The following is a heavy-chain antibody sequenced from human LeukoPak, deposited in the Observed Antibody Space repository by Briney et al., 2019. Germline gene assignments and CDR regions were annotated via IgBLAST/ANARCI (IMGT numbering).Heavy chain of an antibody. CDR2: IYYSGST. J-gene: IGHJ3*02. CDR3: ARHWITAGAFDI. Sequence: SETLSLTCTVSGGSISSYYWSWIRQPPGKGLEWIGYIYYSGSTNYNPSLKSLVTISVDTSKNQFSLKLSSVTAADTAVYYCARHWITAGAFDIWGQGTMVTVSS. D-gene: IGHD1-20*01. CDR1: GGSISSYY. V-gene: IGHV4-59*08.